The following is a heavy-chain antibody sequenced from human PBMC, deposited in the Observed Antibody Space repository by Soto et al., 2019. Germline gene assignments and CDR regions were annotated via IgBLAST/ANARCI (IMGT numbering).Heavy chain of an antibody. CDR3: AKLKYPAAAGTPQDY. J-gene: IGHJ4*02. D-gene: IGHD6-13*01. CDR1: GFTFSSYA. CDR2: ISGSGGST. V-gene: IGHV3-23*01. Sequence: PGGSLRLSCAASGFTFSSYAMSWVRQAPGKGLEWVSAISGSGGSTYYADSVKGRLTISRDNSKNTLYLQMNSLRAEDTAVYYCAKLKYPAAAGTPQDYWGQGTLVTVSS.